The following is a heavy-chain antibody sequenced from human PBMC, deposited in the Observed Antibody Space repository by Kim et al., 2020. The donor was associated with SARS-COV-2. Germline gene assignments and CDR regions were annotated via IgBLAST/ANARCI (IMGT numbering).Heavy chain of an antibody. CDR3: ARLGSQHDIFGTKWFDP. Sequence: SETLSLTCTVSGGSMSSYYWSWIRQPPGKGLEWIGNIYYSGNTNYNPSLKSRVTISVDTSKNQFSLKLSSVTAADTAVYYCARLGSQHDIFGTKWFDPWGQGTLVNVSS. CDR2: IYYSGNT. D-gene: IGHD3-9*01. V-gene: IGHV4-59*13. CDR1: GGSMSSYY. J-gene: IGHJ5*02.